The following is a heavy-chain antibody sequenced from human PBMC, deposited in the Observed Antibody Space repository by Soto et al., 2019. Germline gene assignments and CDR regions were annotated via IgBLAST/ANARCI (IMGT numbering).Heavy chain of an antibody. V-gene: IGHV4-39*01. Sequence: ETLSLTCTVSGGSISSSSYYWGWIRQPPGKGLEWIGSIYYSGSTYYNPSLKSRVTISVDTSKNQFSLKLSSVTAADTAVYYCARHWSQLVPFDYWGQGTLVTVSS. CDR1: GGSISSSSYY. CDR3: ARHWSQLVPFDY. CDR2: IYYSGST. D-gene: IGHD6-6*01. J-gene: IGHJ4*02.